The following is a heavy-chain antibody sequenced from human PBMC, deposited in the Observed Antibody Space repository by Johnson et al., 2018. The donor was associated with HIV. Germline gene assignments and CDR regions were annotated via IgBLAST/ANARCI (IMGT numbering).Heavy chain of an antibody. J-gene: IGHJ3*02. CDR3: ARDGDGHQKGAFEI. V-gene: IGHV3-7*05. CDR1: GFSFSSYW. Sequence: EVQLVESGGDLVQPGGSLRLSCVASGFSFSSYWMSWARQAPGKGLQWVANINEDGSEEYYVDSVEGRLTISRDNAKNSLYLQIDNMRVDDTAVYYCARDGDGHQKGAFEIWGHGTMVTVSS. CDR2: INEDGSEE. D-gene: IGHD3-10*01.